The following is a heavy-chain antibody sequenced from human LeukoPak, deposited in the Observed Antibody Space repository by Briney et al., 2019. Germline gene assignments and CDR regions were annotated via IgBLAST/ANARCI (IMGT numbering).Heavy chain of an antibody. D-gene: IGHD6-13*01. CDR1: GFTFNSFR. CDR3: VREYSGWLAAAGA. J-gene: IGHJ4*02. V-gene: IGHV3-21*01. CDR2: ISSSSNFI. Sequence: PGGSLRLSWSAPGFTFNSFRMDWGRQGPDKGLGWVSSISSSSNFIYYADSVRGRFTISRDNAKNSLYLQMNSLRAEDTAVYYCVREYSGWLAAAGAWGQGVLVTVSS.